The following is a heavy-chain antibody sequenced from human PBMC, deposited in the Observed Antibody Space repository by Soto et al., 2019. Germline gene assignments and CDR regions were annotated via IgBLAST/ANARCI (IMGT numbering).Heavy chain of an antibody. D-gene: IGHD6-19*01. V-gene: IGHV3-33*01. J-gene: IGHJ6*02. CDR3: ARDPPAVVTRGHYYGMDV. CDR2: IWYDGSNK. Sequence: GGSLRLSCAASGFTFSSYGMHWVRQAPGKGLEWVAVIWYDGSNKYYADSVKGRFTISRDNSKNTLYLQMNSLRAEDTAVYYCARDPPAVVTRGHYYGMDVWGQGTTVTVSS. CDR1: GFTFSSYG.